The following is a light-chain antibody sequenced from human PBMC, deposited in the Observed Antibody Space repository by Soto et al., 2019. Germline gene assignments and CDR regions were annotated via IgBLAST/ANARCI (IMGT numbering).Light chain of an antibody. J-gene: IGKJ1*01. V-gene: IGKV3-15*01. Sequence: EIVMPQSPATLSVSPGERATLSCRASQSVSSRLAWYQQKPGQAPRVLIYGASTRATGIPARFSGSGFGTEFTLTISSLQFENFAVYYCQHYNDWPPTWTFGQGTRVEIK. CDR1: QSVSSR. CDR2: GAS. CDR3: QHYNDWPPTWT.